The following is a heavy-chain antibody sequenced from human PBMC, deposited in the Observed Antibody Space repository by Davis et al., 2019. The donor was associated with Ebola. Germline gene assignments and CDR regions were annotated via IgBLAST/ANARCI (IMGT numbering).Heavy chain of an antibody. J-gene: IGHJ4*02. CDR2: STHSGRT. CDR3: ARGRGNGYSGYRRAFDY. D-gene: IGHD5-12*01. CDR1: GGSISSSSYY. Sequence: MPSETLSLTCTVSGGSISSSSYYWGWIRQPPGKGLEWIGESTHSGRTNYNPSLKSRVTISIDTSKNQFSLRLSSVTAADTAVYSCARGRGNGYSGYRRAFDYWGQGTLVTVSS. V-gene: IGHV4-39*07.